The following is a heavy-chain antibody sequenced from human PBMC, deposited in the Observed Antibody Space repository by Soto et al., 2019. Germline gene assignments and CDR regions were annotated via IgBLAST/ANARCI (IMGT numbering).Heavy chain of an antibody. CDR2: ISSSSSYI. D-gene: IGHD5-12*01. CDR1: GFTFSSYS. V-gene: IGHV3-21*01. CDR3: ARDRAYSGYDSDFDY. Sequence: GALRLSCAASGFTFSSYSMNWVRQAPGKGLEWVSSISSSSSYIYYADSVKGRFTISRDNAKNSLYLQMNSLRAEDTAVYYCARDRAYSGYDSDFDYWGQGTLVTVSS. J-gene: IGHJ4*02.